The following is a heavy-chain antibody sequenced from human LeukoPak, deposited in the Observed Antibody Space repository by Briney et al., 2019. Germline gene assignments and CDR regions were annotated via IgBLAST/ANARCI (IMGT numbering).Heavy chain of an antibody. V-gene: IGHV3-20*04. Sequence: GGSLRLSCAASGFTFSSYAMSWVRQAPGKGLEWVSGINWNGGSTGYADSVKGRFTISRDNAKNTLYLQVNSLRAEDTAVYYCARVGATTWYWGQGTLVTVSS. J-gene: IGHJ4*02. CDR1: GFTFSSYA. D-gene: IGHD1-26*01. CDR2: INWNGGST. CDR3: ARVGATTWY.